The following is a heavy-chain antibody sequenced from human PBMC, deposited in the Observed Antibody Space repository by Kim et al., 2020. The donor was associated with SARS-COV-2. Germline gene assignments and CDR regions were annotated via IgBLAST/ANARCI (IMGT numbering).Heavy chain of an antibody. Sequence: SETLSLTCTVSGGSISSSSYYWGWIRQPPGKGLEWIGSIYYSGSTYYNPSLKSRVTISVDTSKNQFSLKLSSVTAADTAVYYCARAYDSSGFPLYYFDYWGQGTLVTVSS. CDR1: GGSISSSSYY. V-gene: IGHV4-39*07. CDR3: ARAYDSSGFPLYYFDY. D-gene: IGHD3-22*01. CDR2: IYYSGST. J-gene: IGHJ4*02.